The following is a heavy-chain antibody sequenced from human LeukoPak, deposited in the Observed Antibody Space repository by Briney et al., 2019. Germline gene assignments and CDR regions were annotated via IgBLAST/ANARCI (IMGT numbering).Heavy chain of an antibody. CDR2: ISYDGSNK. CDR1: GFTFSSYA. V-gene: IGHV3-30-3*01. Sequence: GGSLRLSCAASGFTFSSYAMHWVRQAPGKGLEWVAVISYDGSNKYYADSVKGRFTISRDNSKDTLYLQMNSLRAEDTAVYYCARVPPLWFGELLVDYYYGMDVWGQGTTVTVSS. J-gene: IGHJ6*02. CDR3: ARVPPLWFGELLVDYYYGMDV. D-gene: IGHD3-10*01.